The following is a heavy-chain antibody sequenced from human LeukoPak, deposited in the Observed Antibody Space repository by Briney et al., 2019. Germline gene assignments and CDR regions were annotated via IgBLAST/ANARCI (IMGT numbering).Heavy chain of an antibody. CDR3: ANDDCGNPSGAWVY. D-gene: IGHD4-23*01. Sequence: GGSLRLSCAASGFTFSDYAMTWVRQAPGRGLEWVSGISGSGGSTYYADSVKGRFTISRDNSRNTLFLQMNSLRADDTAVYYCANDDCGNPSGAWVYWGQGTLVTVSS. V-gene: IGHV3-23*01. CDR1: GFTFSDYA. J-gene: IGHJ4*02. CDR2: ISGSGGST.